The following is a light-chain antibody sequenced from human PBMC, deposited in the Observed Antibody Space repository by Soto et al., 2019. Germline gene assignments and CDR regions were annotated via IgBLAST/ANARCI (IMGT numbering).Light chain of an antibody. Sequence: AIQLTQSPSSLSASVGDRVTITFRASQSISSYLNWYQQKPGKAPKLLIYAASSLESGVPSRFSGSGSGTDFTLTISSLQPDDFATFYCQQYHFYPWTFGQGTKVDIK. CDR2: AAS. CDR1: QSISSY. J-gene: IGKJ1*01. CDR3: QQYHFYPWT. V-gene: IGKV1-13*02.